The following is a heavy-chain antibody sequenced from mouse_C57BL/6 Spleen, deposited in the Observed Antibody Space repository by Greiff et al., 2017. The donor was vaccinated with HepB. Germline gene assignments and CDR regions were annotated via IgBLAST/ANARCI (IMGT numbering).Heavy chain of an antibody. J-gene: IGHJ4*01. V-gene: IGHV2-6-1*01. Sequence: VNLVESGPGLVAPSQSLSITCTVSGFSLTSYGVHWVRQPPGKGLEWLVVIWSDGSTTYNSALKSRLSISKDNSKSQVVLKMNSLQTDDKAMYYCARHGNGSRGYYAMDYWGQGTSVTVSS. CDR2: IWSDGST. D-gene: IGHD1-1*01. CDR3: ARHGNGSRGYYAMDY. CDR1: GFSLTSYG.